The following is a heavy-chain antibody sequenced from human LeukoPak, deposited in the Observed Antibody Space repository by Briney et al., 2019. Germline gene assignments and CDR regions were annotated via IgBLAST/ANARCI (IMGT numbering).Heavy chain of an antibody. CDR1: GGSISSYY. V-gene: IGHV4-59*01. D-gene: IGHD6-13*01. CDR3: ARGGSSWYADY. J-gene: IGHJ4*02. CDR2: IHYSGST. Sequence: PSETLSLTCTVSGGSISSYYWNWIRQPPEKGLEWIGYIHYSGSTSYNPSLKSRVTMSVDTSNDQFSLKVSSVTAADTAVYYCARGGSSWYADYWGQGTLVTVSS.